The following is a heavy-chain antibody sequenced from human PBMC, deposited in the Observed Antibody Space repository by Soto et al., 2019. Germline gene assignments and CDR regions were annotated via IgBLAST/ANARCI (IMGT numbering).Heavy chain of an antibody. D-gene: IGHD1-26*01. V-gene: IGHV4-59*01. CDR3: ARGILGATTPFDY. Sequence: QVQLQESGPGLVKPSETLSLTCSVFGGSISGFYWSWVRQPPGKGLEWIGYIYYSGSTNYCPSLXXRXTISLDTSKNQLSLRLSSVTAADTAVYYCARGILGATTPFDYWGQGTLVTVSS. CDR1: GGSISGFY. CDR2: IYYSGST. J-gene: IGHJ4*02.